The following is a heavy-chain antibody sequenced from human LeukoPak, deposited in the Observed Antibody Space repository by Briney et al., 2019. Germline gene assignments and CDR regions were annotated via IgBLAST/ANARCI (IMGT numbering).Heavy chain of an antibody. CDR2: ISSSSSYI. CDR1: GFTFSSYS. J-gene: IGHJ4*02. CDR3: ARGLGPVWFGELYFDY. Sequence: PGGSLRLSCAASGFTFSSYSMNWVRQAPGKGLEWVSSISSSSSYIYYADSVKGRFTISRDNAKNSLYLQMNSLRAEDTAVYYCARGLGPVWFGELYFDYWGQGTLVTVSS. D-gene: IGHD3-10*01. V-gene: IGHV3-21*01.